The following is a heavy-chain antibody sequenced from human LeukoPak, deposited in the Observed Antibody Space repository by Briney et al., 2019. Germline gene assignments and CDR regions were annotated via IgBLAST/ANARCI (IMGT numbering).Heavy chain of an antibody. CDR2: ISGSGGST. D-gene: IGHD5-18*01. CDR3: AKRTAMDIFFDY. Sequence: GRSLRLSCAASGFTFSSYAMSWVSQAPGKGLEWVSAISGSGGSTYYADSVKGRFTISRDNSKNTLYLQMNSLRAEDTAVYYCAKRTAMDIFFDYWGQGTLVTVSS. J-gene: IGHJ4*02. V-gene: IGHV3-23*01. CDR1: GFTFSSYA.